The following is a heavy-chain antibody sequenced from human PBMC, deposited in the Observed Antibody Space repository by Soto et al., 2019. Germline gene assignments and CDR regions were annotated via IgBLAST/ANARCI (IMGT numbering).Heavy chain of an antibody. CDR2: IWYHGIDK. D-gene: IGHD2-15*01. J-gene: IGHJ4*02. V-gene: IGHV3-33*01. CDR1: GFTFSRQA. CDR3: ATGFLGLCTGGNCAIDY. Sequence: QVQLVESGGGVVQPERSLRLSCAASGFTFSRQAMHWVRQAPGRGLEWVAVIWYHGIDKYYADSVKGRFTISRDNSKNTVYLQMNSLRGEDTAVYYCATGFLGLCTGGNCAIDYWGQGTLVTVSS.